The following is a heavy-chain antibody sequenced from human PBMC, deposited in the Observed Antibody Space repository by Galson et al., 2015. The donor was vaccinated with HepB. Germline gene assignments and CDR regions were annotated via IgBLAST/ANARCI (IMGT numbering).Heavy chain of an antibody. CDR1: GFTFSSYT. CDR3: ARESSASAYYYYGMDV. Sequence: LRLSCAASGFTFSSYTMNWVRQAPGKGLEWVSSISSSTSYIYYADSVKGRFTISRDNAKNSLYLQMNSLRAEDTAVYYCARESSASAYYYYGMDVWGQGTTVTVSS. J-gene: IGHJ6*02. CDR2: ISSSTSYI. V-gene: IGHV3-21*01. D-gene: IGHD2-15*01.